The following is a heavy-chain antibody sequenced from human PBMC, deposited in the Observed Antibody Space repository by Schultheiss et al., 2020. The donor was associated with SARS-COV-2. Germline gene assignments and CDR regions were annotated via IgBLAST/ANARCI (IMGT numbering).Heavy chain of an antibody. V-gene: IGHV4-39*01. Sequence: SETLSLTCTVSGGSVSSGSYYWSWIRQPPGKGLEWIGEINHSGSTNYNPSLKSRVTISVDTSKNQFSLKLSSVTAADTAVYYCARQYGHLDYWGQGTLVTVSS. D-gene: IGHD4-17*01. J-gene: IGHJ4*02. CDR3: ARQYGHLDY. CDR2: INHSGST. CDR1: GGSVSSGSYY.